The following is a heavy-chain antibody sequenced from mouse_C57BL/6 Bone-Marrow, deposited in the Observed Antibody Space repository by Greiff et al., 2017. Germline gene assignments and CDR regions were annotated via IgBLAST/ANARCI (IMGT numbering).Heavy chain of an antibody. J-gene: IGHJ2*01. V-gene: IGHV1-55*01. CDR3: ARRLARFDY. CDR1: GYTFTSYW. CDR2: LYPGSGNT. Sequence: VQLQQPGAELVKPGASVKMSCKASGYTFTSYWITWVKQRPGQGLEWIGDLYPGSGNTKYNEKFKGKATLTVDTSSSTAYMQLSSLTSEDSAVYFCARRLARFDYWGQGTTLTVSS. D-gene: IGHD6-1*01.